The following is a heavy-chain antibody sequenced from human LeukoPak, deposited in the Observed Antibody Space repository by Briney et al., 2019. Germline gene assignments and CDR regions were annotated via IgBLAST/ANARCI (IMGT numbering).Heavy chain of an antibody. Sequence: GGSLRVSCSASGFSFSSYGMHWVRQAPGKGLEWVAFIRYVESNEYYADSVKGRFTIPRDNSKDTLYLQMNSLRVEDTAIYFCTKSYGANYFYAWGHGTLVTVSS. J-gene: IGHJ4*01. CDR3: TKSYGANYFYA. CDR2: IRYVESNE. V-gene: IGHV3-30*02. D-gene: IGHD4/OR15-4a*01. CDR1: GFSFSSYG.